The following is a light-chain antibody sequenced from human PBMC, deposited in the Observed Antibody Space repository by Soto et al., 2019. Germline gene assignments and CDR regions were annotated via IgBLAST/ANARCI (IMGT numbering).Light chain of an antibody. Sequence: DIQMTQSPSSLSASVGDRVTTTCRASQGIRKDLGWYQQKPGKAPKGLIFAASSLQSGVPSRFSGSGSGTEFTLTISSLQPEDSATYYCLQHNSYPWTFGQGTKVEIK. CDR3: LQHNSYPWT. J-gene: IGKJ1*01. V-gene: IGKV1-17*01. CDR2: AAS. CDR1: QGIRKD.